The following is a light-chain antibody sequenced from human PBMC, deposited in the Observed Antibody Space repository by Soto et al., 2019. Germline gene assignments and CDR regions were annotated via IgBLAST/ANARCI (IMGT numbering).Light chain of an antibody. CDR3: QQYYESPYT. CDR1: QSVLHSPNNKDY. J-gene: IGKJ2*01. V-gene: IGKV4-1*01. CDR2: WAS. Sequence: DNVMTQSPDSLSVSLGERATINCKSSQSVLHSPNNKDYLAWYQQKPGQPPKLLIYWASTRQSGVPDRFSGTGSGTDFTLTINSLQPDDVAVYYCQQYYESPYTFGQGTKLEV.